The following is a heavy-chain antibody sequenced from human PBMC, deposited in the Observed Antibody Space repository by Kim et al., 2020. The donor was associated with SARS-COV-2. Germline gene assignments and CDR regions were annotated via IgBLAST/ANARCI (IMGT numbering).Heavy chain of an antibody. Sequence: YAQGFQGRITMTRDTSTTTGYMELSSLTPEDTAVYYCVREIPISFYFDYWGQGTLVAVSS. D-gene: IGHD2-21*01. V-gene: IGHV1-46*01. J-gene: IGHJ4*01. CDR3: VREIPISFYFDY.